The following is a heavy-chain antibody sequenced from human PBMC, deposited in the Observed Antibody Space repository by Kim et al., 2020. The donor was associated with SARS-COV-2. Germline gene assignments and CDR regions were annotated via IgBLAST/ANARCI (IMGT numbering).Heavy chain of an antibody. Sequence: GGSLRLSCAAAGFTFRSYWMHWVRQVPGKRLVWVSRIHLDGSSTSYADSVKGRFTISRDNAKSTLYLEMKSLRAEDTALYYCPRGGDVHGDYGYFHHWGQGTLVTVSS. CDR2: IHLDGSST. D-gene: IGHD4-17*01. V-gene: IGHV3-74*01. CDR1: GFTFRSYW. CDR3: PRGGDVHGDYGYFHH. J-gene: IGHJ1*01.